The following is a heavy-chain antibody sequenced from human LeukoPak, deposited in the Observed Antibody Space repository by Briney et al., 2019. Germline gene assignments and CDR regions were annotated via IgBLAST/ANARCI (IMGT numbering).Heavy chain of an antibody. CDR2: TYYRFKWYN. CDR3: AKLTRASAPIQVY. J-gene: IGHJ4*02. V-gene: IGHV6-1*01. Sequence: PSQTLSLTCAISGDSVSSTSAAWNWIRQSPSGGLEWLGRTYYRFKWYNDYAVSVKSRITINADTSKNQFSLQLNSVTPEDTAVYYCAKLTRASAPIQVYWGQGTLVTVSS. CDR1: GDSVSSTSAA. D-gene: IGHD1-1*01.